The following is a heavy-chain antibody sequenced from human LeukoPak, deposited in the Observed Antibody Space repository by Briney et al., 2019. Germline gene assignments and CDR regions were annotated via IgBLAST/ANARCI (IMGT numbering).Heavy chain of an antibody. Sequence: SETLSLTCTVSGGSISSYYWSWIRQPPGKGLEWIGYIYYSGSTNYNPSLKSRVTISVDTSKNQFSLKLSSVTAADTAVYYCARLRGGSSLDYWGQGTLVTVSS. D-gene: IGHD1-26*01. CDR1: GGSISSYY. CDR2: IYYSGST. J-gene: IGHJ4*02. V-gene: IGHV4-59*08. CDR3: ARLRGGSSLDY.